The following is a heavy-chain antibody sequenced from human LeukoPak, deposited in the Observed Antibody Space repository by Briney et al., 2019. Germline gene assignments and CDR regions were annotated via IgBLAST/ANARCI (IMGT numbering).Heavy chain of an antibody. CDR3: AKRGIVIRGVLIMVLHKPPYYFEH. V-gene: IGHV3-23*01. J-gene: IGHJ4*02. CDR2: IRGSGGGA. CDR1: GITFSNYD. Sequence: GGSLRLSCVVSGITFSNYDMSWVRQAPGKGLEWVSGIRGSGGGAYYADSVKGRFTISRDNSMNTVYLQMNSLRAEDTAVYCCAKRGIVIRGVLIMVLHKPPYYFEHWAQGPLVPVST. D-gene: IGHD3-10*01.